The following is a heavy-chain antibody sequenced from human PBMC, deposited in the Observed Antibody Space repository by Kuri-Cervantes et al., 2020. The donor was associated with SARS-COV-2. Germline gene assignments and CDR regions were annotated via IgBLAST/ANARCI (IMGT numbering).Heavy chain of an antibody. D-gene: IGHD3-16*01. CDR3: ATAVREPFGGY. V-gene: IGHV3-21*01. CDR2: ISSSSSYI. CDR1: GFTFSSYS. Sequence: GGSLRLSCAASGFTFSSYSMNWVRQAPGKGLEWVSSISSSSSYIYYPDSVKGRFTMSRDNAKNSLYLQMNSLRAEDTAVYYCATAVREPFGGYWGQGTLVTVSS. J-gene: IGHJ4*02.